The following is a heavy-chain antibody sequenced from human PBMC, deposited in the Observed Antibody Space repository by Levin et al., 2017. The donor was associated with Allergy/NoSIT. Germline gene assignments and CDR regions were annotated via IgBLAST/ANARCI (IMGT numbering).Heavy chain of an antibody. CDR1: GGSISSDGFS. CDR3: ARDSRGSALPFDV. V-gene: IGHV4-30-2*01. Sequence: SETLSLTCAVSGGSISSDGFSWSWIRQPPGKGLEWIGYIYHSGSTYHNPSLKSRVTISVDRSKNQFSLKLTSVTAADTAVYYCARDSRGSALPFDVWGRGTMVTVSS. D-gene: IGHD3-10*01. CDR2: IYHSGST. J-gene: IGHJ3*01.